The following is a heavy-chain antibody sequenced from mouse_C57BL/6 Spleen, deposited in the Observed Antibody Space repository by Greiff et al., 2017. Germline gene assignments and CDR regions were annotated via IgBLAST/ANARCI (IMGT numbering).Heavy chain of an antibody. CDR2: IYPGSGNT. D-gene: IGHD2-4*01. V-gene: IGHV1-66*01. CDR1: GYSFTSYY. CDR3: ARRYDYDDY. J-gene: IGHJ2*01. Sequence: QVQLQQSGPELVKPGASVKISCKASGYSFTSYYIHWVKQRPGQGLEWIGWIYPGSGNTKYNEKFKGKATLTADTSSSTAYMQLSSLTSEESAVYYCARRYDYDDYWGQGTTLTVSS.